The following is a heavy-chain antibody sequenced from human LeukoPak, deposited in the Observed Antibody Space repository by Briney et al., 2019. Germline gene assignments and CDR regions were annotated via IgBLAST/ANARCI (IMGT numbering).Heavy chain of an antibody. J-gene: IGHJ2*01. CDR2: ISDSGTST. CDR1: GLTFSSYA. Sequence: GGSLRLSCAASGLTFSSYAMYWVRQAPGKGLEWVSVISDSGTSTYYADSVKGRFTISRDNSKNTLYLQMNSLRAEDTAVYYCAKAHEDYYDSSGYYYGWYFDLWGRGTLVTVSS. V-gene: IGHV3-23*01. D-gene: IGHD3-22*01. CDR3: AKAHEDYYDSSGYYYGWYFDL.